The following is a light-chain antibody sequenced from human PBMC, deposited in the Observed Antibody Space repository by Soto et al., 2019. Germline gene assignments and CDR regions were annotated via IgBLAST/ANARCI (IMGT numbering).Light chain of an antibody. J-gene: IGLJ1*01. CDR1: NSDVDDYRY. V-gene: IGLV2-11*01. Sequence: SVLTQPRSVSGSPGQSLTISCTGTNSDVDDYRYVSWYQQFPGKAPKLVIYGVNQRPSGVPNRFSASNSDNTASLTISGLQAEDEADYYCCSYVTTPEIFGTGTKVTVL. CDR3: CSYVTTPEI. CDR2: GVN.